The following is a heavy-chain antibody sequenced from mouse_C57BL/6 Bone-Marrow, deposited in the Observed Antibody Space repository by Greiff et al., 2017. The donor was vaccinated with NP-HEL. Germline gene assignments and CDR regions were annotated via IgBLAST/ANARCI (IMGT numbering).Heavy chain of an antibody. V-gene: IGHV1-61*01. CDR1: GYTFTSYW. Sequence: QVQLQQPGAELVRPGSSVKLSCKASGYTFTSYWMDWVKQRPGQGLEWIGNIYPSDSETHYNQKFKDKATLTVDKSSSTAYLQLSSLTSENTAVYYCASFEEGYADWGQGALVTVSA. J-gene: IGHJ3*01. CDR3: ASFEEGYAD. CDR2: IYPSDSET.